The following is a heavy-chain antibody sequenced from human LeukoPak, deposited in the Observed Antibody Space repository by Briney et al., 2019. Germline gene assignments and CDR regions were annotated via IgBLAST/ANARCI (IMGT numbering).Heavy chain of an antibody. D-gene: IGHD4-17*01. CDR3: ARRDYVRAFDI. J-gene: IGHJ3*02. Sequence: SETLSLTCTVSGGSISSYYWSWIRQPPGKGLEWIGYIYYSGSTNYNPSLKSRVTISVDTSKNQFSLKLSSVTAADTAVYCCARRDYVRAFDIWGQGTMVTVSS. CDR2: IYYSGST. CDR1: GGSISSYY. V-gene: IGHV4-59*08.